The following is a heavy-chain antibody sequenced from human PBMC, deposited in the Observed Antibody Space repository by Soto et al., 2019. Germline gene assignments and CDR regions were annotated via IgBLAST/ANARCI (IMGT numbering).Heavy chain of an antibody. CDR3: AREKEVEQLFRHHYYGMDV. J-gene: IGHJ6*02. D-gene: IGHD1-1*01. V-gene: IGHV3-30-3*01. CDR2: ISYDGSNE. Sequence: QVQLVESGGGVVQPGRSLRLSCAASGFTFSSYAMHWVRQAPGKGLEWVALISYDGSNEYYADSVKGRFIISRDISKNTLYLHMNSLRAEDTAVYYCAREKEVEQLFRHHYYGMDVWGQGTTVTVSS. CDR1: GFTFSSYA.